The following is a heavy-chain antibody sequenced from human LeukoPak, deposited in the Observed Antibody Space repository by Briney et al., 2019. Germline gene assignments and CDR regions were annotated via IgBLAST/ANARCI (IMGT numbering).Heavy chain of an antibody. CDR1: GGSISSGGYY. CDR3: ATRRWSHYFDS. D-gene: IGHD4-23*01. J-gene: IGHJ4*02. V-gene: IGHV4-31*03. CDR2: IYYSGST. Sequence: PSETLSLTCTVSGGSISSGGYYWSWLRQHPGKGLEWIGYIYYSGSTYYNPSLKSRVTISVDTSKNQFSLKLNSVTAADTAVYYCATRRWSHYFDSWGQGTLVTVSS.